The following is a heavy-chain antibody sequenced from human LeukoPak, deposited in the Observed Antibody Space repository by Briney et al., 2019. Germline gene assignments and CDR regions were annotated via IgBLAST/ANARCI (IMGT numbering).Heavy chain of an antibody. Sequence: TGGSLRLSCAASGFIFSTSDMHWVRHAPGKGLEWVSFIQYDGSHENYSDSVKGRFTISRDNSRNTLYLQMYSLRPDDTAVYYCAKDLFFWGQGTVVTVSS. CDR3: AKDLFF. V-gene: IGHV3-30*02. CDR1: GFIFSTSD. J-gene: IGHJ3*01. CDR2: IQYDGSHE. D-gene: IGHD3-9*01.